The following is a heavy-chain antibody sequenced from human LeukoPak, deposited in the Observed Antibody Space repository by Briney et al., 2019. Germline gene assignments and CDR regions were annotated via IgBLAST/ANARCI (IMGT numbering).Heavy chain of an antibody. CDR1: GYTSTGYY. CDR2: IDPKSGGT. D-gene: IGHD1-1*01. J-gene: IGHJ4*02. V-gene: IGHV1-2*02. CDR3: ARDAEVIRYNWNDQGGFDY. Sequence: ASVKVSCKASGYTSTGYYIHWVRQAPGQGLEWMGWIDPKSGGTKYSEKFQGRVTLTRDTSISTAYMDLTRLTYDDTAVYYCARDAEVIRYNWNDQGGFDYWGQGPLVTVSS.